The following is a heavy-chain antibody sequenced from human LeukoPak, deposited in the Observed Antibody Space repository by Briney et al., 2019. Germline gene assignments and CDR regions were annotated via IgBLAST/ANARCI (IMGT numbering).Heavy chain of an antibody. J-gene: IGHJ4*02. CDR1: GYTFTSYD. CDR3: AGDSTTVTYPDY. V-gene: IGHV1-8*03. CDR2: MNPNSGNT. D-gene: IGHD4-17*01. Sequence: ASVKVSCKASGYTFTSYDINWVRQATGQGLEWMGWMNPNSGNTGYAQKFQGRVTITRNTSISTAYMELSSLRSEDTAVYYCAGDSTTVTYPDYWGQGTLVTVSS.